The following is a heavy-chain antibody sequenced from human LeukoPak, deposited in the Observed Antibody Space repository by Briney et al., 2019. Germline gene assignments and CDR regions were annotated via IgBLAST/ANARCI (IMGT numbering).Heavy chain of an antibody. CDR1: GFTFSSYS. J-gene: IGHJ4*02. CDR3: ARTSSHYVWGGGY. CDR2: ISSSSSYI. Sequence: GGSLRLSCAASGFTFSSYSMNWVRQAPGKGLEWVSSISSSSSYIYYADSVKGRFTISRDNAKNSLYLQMNSLRAEDTAVYYCARTSSHYVWGGGYWGQGTLVTVSS. V-gene: IGHV3-21*01. D-gene: IGHD3-16*01.